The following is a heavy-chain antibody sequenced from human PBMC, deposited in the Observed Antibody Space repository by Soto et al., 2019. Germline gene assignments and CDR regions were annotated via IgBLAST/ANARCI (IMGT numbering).Heavy chain of an antibody. Sequence: GGSLRLSCAASGFTFSSYAMSWVRQAPGKGLEWVSAISGSGGSTYYADSVKGRFTISRDNSKNTLYLQMNSLRAEDTAVYYCAKVAYDFWSGYDDYYYCMDVWGQGTTVTVSS. CDR2: ISGSGGST. D-gene: IGHD3-3*01. J-gene: IGHJ6*02. CDR1: GFTFSSYA. CDR3: AKVAYDFWSGYDDYYYCMDV. V-gene: IGHV3-23*01.